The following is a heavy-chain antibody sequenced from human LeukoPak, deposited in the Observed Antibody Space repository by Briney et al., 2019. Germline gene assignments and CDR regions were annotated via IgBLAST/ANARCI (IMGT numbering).Heavy chain of an antibody. CDR3: TRDQMNY. CDR1: EFTVSRNY. D-gene: IGHD5-24*01. J-gene: IGHJ4*02. Sequence: GGSLRLSCTASEFTVSRNYMLWVRQAPGKGLEWVSLIFSNGDTHYADSVKGRFTISRDTSKNTVSLQMNSLRVEDTAMYYCTRDQMNYWGKGTLVTVSS. CDR2: IFSNGDT. V-gene: IGHV3-53*01.